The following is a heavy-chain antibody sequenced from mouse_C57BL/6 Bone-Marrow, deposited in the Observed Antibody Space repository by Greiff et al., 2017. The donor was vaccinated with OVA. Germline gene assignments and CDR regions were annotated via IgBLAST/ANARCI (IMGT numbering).Heavy chain of an antibody. V-gene: IGHV1-82*01. CDR3: ARRLYDYDGLYYFDY. CDR1: GYAFSSSW. CDR2: IYPGDGDT. D-gene: IGHD2-4*01. Sequence: QVQLQQSGPELVKPGASVKISCKASGYAFSSSWMNWVKQRPGKGLEWIGRIYPGDGDTNYNGKFKGKATLTADKSSSTAYMQLSSLTSEDSAVYYCARRLYDYDGLYYFDYWGQGTTLTVSS. J-gene: IGHJ2*01.